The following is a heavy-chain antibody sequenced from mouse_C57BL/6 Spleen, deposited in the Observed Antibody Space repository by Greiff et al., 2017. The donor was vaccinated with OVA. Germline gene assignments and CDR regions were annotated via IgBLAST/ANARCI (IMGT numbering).Heavy chain of an antibody. J-gene: IGHJ4*01. V-gene: IGHV2-5*01. CDR3: AAYYDYDGYAMDY. CDR1: GFSLTSYG. D-gene: IGHD2-4*01. Sequence: VQLQQSGPGLVQPSQSLSITCTVSGFSLTSYGVHWVRQSPGKGLEWLGVIWRGGSTDYNAAFMSRLSITKDNSKSQVFFKMNSLQADDTAIYYCAAYYDYDGYAMDYWGQGTSVTVSS. CDR2: IWRGGST.